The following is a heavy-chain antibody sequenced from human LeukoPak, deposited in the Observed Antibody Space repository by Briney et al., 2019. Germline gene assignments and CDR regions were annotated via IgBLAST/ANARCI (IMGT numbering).Heavy chain of an antibody. CDR1: EFTFSNYA. V-gene: IGHV3-23*01. Sequence: PGGSLRLSCAASEFTFSNYAMNGVRQAPGKGLEWFSGISGGGGSPYYADSVKGRFTISRDNSKNTLYLQMNSLRAEDTAVYYCAKAGYGSGSSHPKNWFDPWGQGTLVTVSS. CDR3: AKAGYGSGSSHPKNWFDP. CDR2: ISGGGGSP. J-gene: IGHJ5*02. D-gene: IGHD3-10*01.